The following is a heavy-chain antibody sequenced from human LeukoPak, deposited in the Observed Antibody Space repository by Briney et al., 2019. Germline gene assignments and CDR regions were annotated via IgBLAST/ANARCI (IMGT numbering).Heavy chain of an antibody. Sequence: SETLSLTCTVSGGSISSGSYYWSWIRQPAGKGLEWIGRIYTSGSTNYNPSLKSRVTISVDTSKNQFSLKLSSVTAADTAVYYCARHYSSSWYGDAFDIWGQGTMVTVSS. CDR3: ARHYSSSWYGDAFDI. CDR2: IYTSGST. V-gene: IGHV4-61*02. J-gene: IGHJ3*02. CDR1: GGSISSGSYY. D-gene: IGHD6-13*01.